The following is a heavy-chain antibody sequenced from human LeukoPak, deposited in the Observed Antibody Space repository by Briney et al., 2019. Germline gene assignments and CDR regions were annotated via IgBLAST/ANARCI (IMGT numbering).Heavy chain of an antibody. D-gene: IGHD6-13*01. CDR3: ARESYSSSWYYYYMDV. J-gene: IGHJ6*03. V-gene: IGHV3-33*01. CDR1: GFTFSSYG. Sequence: GGSLRLSCAASGFTFSSYGMHWVRQAPGKGLEWVAVIWYDGSNKYYADSVKGRFTISRDNSKNTLYLQMNSLRAEDTAVYYCARESYSSSWYYYYMDVWGKGTTVTVSS. CDR2: IWYDGSNK.